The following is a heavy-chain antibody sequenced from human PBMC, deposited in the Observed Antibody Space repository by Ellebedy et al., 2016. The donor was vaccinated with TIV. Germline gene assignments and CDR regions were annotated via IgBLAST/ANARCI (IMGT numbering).Heavy chain of an antibody. V-gene: IGHV5-10-1*01. D-gene: IGHD3-9*01. CDR2: IDPSDSYT. Sequence: GESLKISCKGSGYSFTSYWISWVRQMPGKGLEWMGRIDPSDSYTNYSPSFQGHVTISAHQSISTAYLQWSSLKASETAMYYCFTSELRYFDLHWFDPWGQGTLVTVSS. CDR3: FTSELRYFDLHWFDP. J-gene: IGHJ5*02. CDR1: GYSFTSYW.